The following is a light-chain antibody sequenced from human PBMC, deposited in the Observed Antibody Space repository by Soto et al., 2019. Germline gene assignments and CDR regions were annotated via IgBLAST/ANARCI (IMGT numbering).Light chain of an antibody. J-gene: IGKJ1*01. CDR2: GAS. Sequence: EIVMMQSPATLSVSPGESATLSCRASQSVSNNLAWYQQKPGQAPRLLMYGASTRATGIPARFSGSGSGTEFTPTISSLQSEDFAVYYCQQYNNWPRTFGQGTKV. CDR3: QQYNNWPRT. CDR1: QSVSNN. V-gene: IGKV3-15*01.